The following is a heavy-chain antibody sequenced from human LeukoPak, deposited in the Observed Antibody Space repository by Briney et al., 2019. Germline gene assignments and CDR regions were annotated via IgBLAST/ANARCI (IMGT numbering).Heavy chain of an antibody. J-gene: IGHJ4*02. V-gene: IGHV3-48*01. CDR2: ISSSSSTM. CDR3: ARDRGGTYGSGYPDY. D-gene: IGHD3-10*01. Sequence: GGSLRPSCAASGFIFTGYNMNWVRQAPGKGLEWVSYISSSSSTMSYPDSVRGRFTISRDNAKNSLYLQMNSLRAEDTAVYYCARDRGGTYGSGYPDYWGQGTLVTVSS. CDR1: GFIFTGYN.